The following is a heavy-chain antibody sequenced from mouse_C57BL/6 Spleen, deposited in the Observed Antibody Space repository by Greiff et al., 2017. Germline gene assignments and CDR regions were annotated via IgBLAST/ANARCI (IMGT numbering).Heavy chain of an antibody. CDR2: IYPGDGDT. CDR3: ARGADDGYSLDY. D-gene: IGHD2-3*01. J-gene: IGHJ2*01. CDR1: GYAFSSYW. V-gene: IGHV1-80*01. Sequence: VQLQQSGAELVKPGASVKISCKASGYAFSSYWMNWVKQRPGKGLEWIGQIYPGDGDTNYNGKFKGKATLTADKSSSTAYMQLSSLTSEDSAVYFCARGADDGYSLDYWGQGTTLTVSS.